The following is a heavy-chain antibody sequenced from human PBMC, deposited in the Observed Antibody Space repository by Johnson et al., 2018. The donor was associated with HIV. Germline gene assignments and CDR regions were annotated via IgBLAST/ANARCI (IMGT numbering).Heavy chain of an antibody. J-gene: IGHJ3*02. D-gene: IGHD1-26*01. CDR2: IKQDGSEK. CDR1: GFTFSSSW. V-gene: IGHV3-7*02. CDR3: ARGGVGDVFDI. Sequence: VQLVESGGGLVQPGGSLRLSCAASGFTFSSSWMRWVRQAPGKGLEWVANIKQDGSEKYYVDSVKGRFTISRDNAKNSLYLQMNSLRAEDTAVYYCARGGVGDVFDIWGQGTMVTVSS.